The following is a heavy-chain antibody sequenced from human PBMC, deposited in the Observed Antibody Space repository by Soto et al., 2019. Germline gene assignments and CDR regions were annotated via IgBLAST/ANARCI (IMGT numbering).Heavy chain of an antibody. Sequence: SETLSVTWTVSGGSISSGDYYWCWIRQPPGKALEWIGYLYYSGSTYYNPSLKNRVTISVDTSKNQFSLKLSSVTAADTAVYYCARDAYYDILTGFILPYGMDVWRQGTTVTVSS. CDR1: GGSISSGDYY. CDR3: ARDAYYDILTGFILPYGMDV. J-gene: IGHJ6*02. V-gene: IGHV4-30-4*01. CDR2: LYYSGST. D-gene: IGHD3-9*01.